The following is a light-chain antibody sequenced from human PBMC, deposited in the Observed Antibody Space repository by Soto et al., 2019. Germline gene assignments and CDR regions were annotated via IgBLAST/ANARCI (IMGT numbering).Light chain of an antibody. V-gene: IGKV4-1*01. Sequence: DTVMTQSPDSLAVSLGERATINCKSSQSVLYSSNNKNYLAWYQQKPGQPPKLLIYWASTRESGDPDRFSGSGSGTYFTLTISSLQAKDVAIYYSQQNLSTPLTFGGRTKVELK. CDR3: QQNLSTPLT. CDR2: WAS. CDR1: QSVLYSSNNKNY. J-gene: IGKJ4*01.